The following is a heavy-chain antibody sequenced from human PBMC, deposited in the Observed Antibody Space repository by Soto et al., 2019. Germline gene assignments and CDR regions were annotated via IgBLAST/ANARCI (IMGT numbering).Heavy chain of an antibody. V-gene: IGHV3-11*06. Sequence: PXGCLRLTCAASGFTFSDYNMTWLRQAPGKGPECISYISFGSSFTNYADSVEGRFTISRDNAKNTLYLQMNSLRVEDTAVYYCARGLSRRILNYLDTWGQGVLVTVSS. CDR1: GFTFSDYN. D-gene: IGHD2-15*01. CDR3: ARGLSRRILNYLDT. CDR2: ISFGSSFT. J-gene: IGHJ5*02.